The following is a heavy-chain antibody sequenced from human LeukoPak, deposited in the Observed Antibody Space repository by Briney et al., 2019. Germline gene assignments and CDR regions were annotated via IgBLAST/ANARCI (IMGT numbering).Heavy chain of an antibody. CDR3: VRKNRDFNAAFDI. Sequence: PGGSLRLSCAASGFTGSNNYMSWVRQAPGKGLEWVSISYSDSNTNYADSVKGRFTISRDTSQNTLSLQMNSLRAEGTAVYYCVRKNRDFNAAFDIWGQGTVVTVSS. J-gene: IGHJ3*02. CDR1: GFTGSNNY. V-gene: IGHV3-53*01. CDR2: SYSDSNT. D-gene: IGHD1-14*01.